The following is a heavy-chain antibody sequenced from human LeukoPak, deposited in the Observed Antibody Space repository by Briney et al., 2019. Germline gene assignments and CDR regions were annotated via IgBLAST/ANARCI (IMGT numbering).Heavy chain of an antibody. CDR1: VFTFSNYA. CDR3: AKGPAYSSRWYSDY. J-gene: IGHJ4*02. CDR2: ISGSGGST. Sequence: GGSLRLSCAASVFTFSNYAMSWVRQAPGKGLEWVSAISGSGGSTYYADSVKGRFTISRDNSKNTLYLQMNSLRAEDTAVYYCAKGPAYSSRWYSDYWGQGTLVTVSS. D-gene: IGHD6-13*01. V-gene: IGHV3-23*01.